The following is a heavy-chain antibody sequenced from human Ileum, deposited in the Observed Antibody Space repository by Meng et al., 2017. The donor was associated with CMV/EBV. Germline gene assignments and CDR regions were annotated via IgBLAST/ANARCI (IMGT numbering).Heavy chain of an antibody. D-gene: IGHD2-2*01. CDR1: GDSFRGGRHS. CDR2: IPYTETT. V-gene: IGHV4-39*07. Sequence: LPDAGPVLGQPSDPPHPAWPSPGDSFRGGRHSRGWLRQAPGKGLEWIATIPYTETTHYNPSLKSRITISVDTSKNQISLKVNSVTAADTAMYYCAADISTAWFYYWGQGTLVTVSS. J-gene: IGHJ4*02. CDR3: AADISTAWFYY.